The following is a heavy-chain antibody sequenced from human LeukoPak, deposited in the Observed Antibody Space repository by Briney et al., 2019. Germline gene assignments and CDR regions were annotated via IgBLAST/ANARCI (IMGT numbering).Heavy chain of an antibody. CDR3: AKLAAAYYMDV. CDR2: ISAYNGNT. J-gene: IGHJ6*03. CDR1: GYIFTSYG. V-gene: IGHV1-18*01. D-gene: IGHD6-13*01. Sequence: GASVKVSCKASGYIFTSYGISWVRQAPGQGLEWMGWISAYNGNTNYAQKLQGRVTMTTDPSTSAAYMELRSLRSDDTAVYYCAKLAAAYYMDVWGKGTTVTVSS.